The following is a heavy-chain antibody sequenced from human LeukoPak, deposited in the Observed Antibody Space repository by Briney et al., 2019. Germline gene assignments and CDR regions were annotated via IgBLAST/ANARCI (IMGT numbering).Heavy chain of an antibody. J-gene: IGHJ6*02. D-gene: IGHD2-15*01. CDR3: ARDVGYCSGGSCYTYYYGMDV. CDR1: GFTFSSHG. V-gene: IGHV3-53*01. Sequence: QSGGSLRLSCAASGFTFSSHGMHWVRQAPGKGLEWVSVIYSGGSTYYADSVKGRFTISRDNSKNTLYLQMNSLRAEDTAVYYCARDVGYCSGGSCYTYYYGMDVWGQGTTVTVSS. CDR2: IYSGGST.